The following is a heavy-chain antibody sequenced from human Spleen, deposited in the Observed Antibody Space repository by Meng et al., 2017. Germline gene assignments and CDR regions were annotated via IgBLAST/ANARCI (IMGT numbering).Heavy chain of an antibody. D-gene: IGHD6-19*01. CDR1: GFSFNTYS. Sequence: GGSLRLSCAASGFSFNTYSMHWVRQAPGKGLEWVSGINWNGGSTGYADSVKGRFTISRDNAKNSLYLQMNSLSAEDTALYHCARDSSAWYVSGGMDVWGQGTTVTVSS. CDR2: INWNGGST. CDR3: ARDSSAWYVSGGMDV. V-gene: IGHV3-20*01. J-gene: IGHJ6*02.